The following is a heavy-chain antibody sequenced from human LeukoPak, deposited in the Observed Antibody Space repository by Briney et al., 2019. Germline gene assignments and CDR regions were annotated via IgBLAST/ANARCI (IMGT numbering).Heavy chain of an antibody. Sequence: ASVKVSCKASGYTFTSYDINWVRQATGQGLEWMGWMNPNSGNTGYAQKFQGRVTITRSSSISTAYMELSSLRSEDTAVYYCATTGIVGATYRSNWGQGTLVTVSS. D-gene: IGHD1-26*01. CDR2: MNPNSGNT. J-gene: IGHJ4*02. V-gene: IGHV1-8*03. CDR1: GYTFTSYD. CDR3: ATTGIVGATYRSN.